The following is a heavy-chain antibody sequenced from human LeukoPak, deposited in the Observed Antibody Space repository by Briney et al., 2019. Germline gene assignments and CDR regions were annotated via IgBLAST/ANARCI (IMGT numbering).Heavy chain of an antibody. CDR1: GGSISSYY. CDR2: ICSSGSA. Sequence: SETLSLTCTVSGGSISSYYWNWIRQPPGKGLEWIGSICSSGSAYYNPSLKSRVTISVDTSKNQFSLKLSSVTAADTAVYYCARRGGYDILTGYYREDFDYWGQGTLVTVSS. D-gene: IGHD3-9*01. CDR3: ARRGGYDILTGYYREDFDY. V-gene: IGHV4-59*04. J-gene: IGHJ4*02.